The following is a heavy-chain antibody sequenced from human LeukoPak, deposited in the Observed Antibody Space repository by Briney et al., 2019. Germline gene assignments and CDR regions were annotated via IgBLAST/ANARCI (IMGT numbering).Heavy chain of an antibody. J-gene: IGHJ5*02. V-gene: IGHV4-61*09. Sequence: PSETLSLTCTVSGGSISSSSYNWSWIRQPAGKGLEYIGHIHTSGSTNYNPSLKSRVTMSVDTSKKQFSLKLSSVTAADTAVYYCARDPCSSGRCYWFDPWAREPWSPSPQ. CDR1: GGSISSSSYN. CDR2: IHTSGST. CDR3: ARDPCSSGRCYWFDP. D-gene: IGHD2-15*01.